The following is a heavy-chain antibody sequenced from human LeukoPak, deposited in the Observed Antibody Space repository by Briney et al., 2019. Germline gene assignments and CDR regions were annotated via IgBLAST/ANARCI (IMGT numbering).Heavy chain of an antibody. CDR3: AREGGGLPPFTWFDP. V-gene: IGHV1-2*02. Sequence: GASVNVSCKASGYTFSDYYMHWVRQAPGQGLEWMGYINPDSGATNYAEKFQGRVTMTRDTSISAAYMELTSLISDDTAVYYCAREGGGLPPFTWFDPWGKGTLVTVS. J-gene: IGHJ5*02. CDR2: INPDSGAT. CDR1: GYTFSDYY. D-gene: IGHD3/OR15-3a*01.